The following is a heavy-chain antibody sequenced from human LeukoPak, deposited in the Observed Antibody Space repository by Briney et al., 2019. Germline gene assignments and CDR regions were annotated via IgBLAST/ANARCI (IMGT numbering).Heavy chain of an antibody. J-gene: IGHJ4*02. D-gene: IGHD3-22*01. V-gene: IGHV1-2*02. Sequence: ASVKVSCKASGYTFINYFMHWVRQTPGQGLEWMGWINPNSGGTYYAQKFQGRVTMTRDTSISTAYMELSRLRSDDTAVYYCARARVSSGYYDYWGQGTLVTVSS. CDR2: INPNSGGT. CDR3: ARARVSSGYYDY. CDR1: GYTFINYF.